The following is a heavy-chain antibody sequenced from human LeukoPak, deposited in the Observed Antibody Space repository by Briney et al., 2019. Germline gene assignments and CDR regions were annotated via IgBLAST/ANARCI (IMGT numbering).Heavy chain of an antibody. V-gene: IGHV3-30-3*01. J-gene: IGHJ4*02. CDR3: ARDDSSSSGLVDY. Sequence: GGSLRLSCAASGFTFSDYWVDWVRHAPGKGLEWVAVISYDGSNKYYADSVKGRFTISRDNSKNTLYLQMNSLRAEDTAVYYCARDDSSSSGLVDYWGQGTLVTVSS. CDR1: GFTFSDYW. CDR2: ISYDGSNK. D-gene: IGHD6-6*01.